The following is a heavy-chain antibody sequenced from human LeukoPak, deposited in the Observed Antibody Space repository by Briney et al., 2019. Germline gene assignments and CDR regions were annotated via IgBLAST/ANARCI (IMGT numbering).Heavy chain of an antibody. Sequence: GGSLRLSCAASGFTFSSYGMHWVRQAPGKGLEWVAFIRYDGSNKYYADSVKGRFTISRDNSKNTLYLQMNSLRAEDTAVYYCAKDYYDVLTGYLDYWGQGTLVTVSS. CDR3: AKDYYDVLTGYLDY. J-gene: IGHJ4*02. D-gene: IGHD3-9*01. CDR2: IRYDGSNK. CDR1: GFTFSSYG. V-gene: IGHV3-30*02.